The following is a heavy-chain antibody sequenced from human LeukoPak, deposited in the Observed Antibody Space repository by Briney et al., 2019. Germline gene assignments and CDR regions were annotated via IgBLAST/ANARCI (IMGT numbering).Heavy chain of an antibody. D-gene: IGHD2-15*01. CDR1: GGSFSGYY. J-gene: IGHJ4*02. CDR3: AIGYCSGGSCFDY. Sequence: SETLSLTCAVYGGSFSGYYWSWIRQPPGKGLEWIGEINHSGSTNYNPSLKSRVTISVNTSKSQFSLKLSYVTAADTAVYYCAIGYCSGGSCFDYWGQGTLVTVSS. V-gene: IGHV4-34*01. CDR2: INHSGST.